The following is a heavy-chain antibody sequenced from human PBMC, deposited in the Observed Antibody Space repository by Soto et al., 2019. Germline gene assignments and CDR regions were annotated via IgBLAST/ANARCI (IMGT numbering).Heavy chain of an antibody. CDR1: GDSVSSGDYY. CDR3: ARGPLGTYRIYCCDP. J-gene: IGHJ5*02. Sequence: PSETLSPTCTVSGDSVSSGDYYLTWIRQPPGKGLEWVGHIYFSGRTNYIPSLESRVTISLETSKNQLSLKLTSVTAADTAVYNWARGPLGTYRIYCCDPWGQGTRVTVTS. CDR2: IYFSGRT. V-gene: IGHV4-61*08. D-gene: IGHD3-10*01.